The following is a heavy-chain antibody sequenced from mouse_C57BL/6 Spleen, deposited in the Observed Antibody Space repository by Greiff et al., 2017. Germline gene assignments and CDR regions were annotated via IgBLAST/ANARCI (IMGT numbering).Heavy chain of an antibody. Sequence: QVQLQQSGPELVKPGASVKISCKASGYAFSSSWMNWVKQRPGKGLEWLGRIYPGDGDTNYNGKFKGKATLTADKSSSTAYMQLSSLTSEDSAVYFCARGGMGLRRGYARDYWGQGASVTVSS. CDR2: IYPGDGDT. V-gene: IGHV1-82*01. J-gene: IGHJ4*01. D-gene: IGHD2-4*01. CDR3: ARGGMGLRRGYARDY. CDR1: GYAFSSSW.